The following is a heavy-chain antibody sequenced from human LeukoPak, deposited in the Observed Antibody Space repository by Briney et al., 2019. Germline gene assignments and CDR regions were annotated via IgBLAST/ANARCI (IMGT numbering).Heavy chain of an antibody. CDR3: ATTLPGNYGSGSYTFDY. J-gene: IGHJ4*02. V-gene: IGHV4-4*07. CDR2: IYTSGST. CDR1: GGSISSYY. Sequence: SETLSHTCTVSGGSISSYYWSWIRQPAGKGLEWIGRIYTSGSTNYNPSLKSRVTMSVDTSKNQFSLKLSSVTAADTAVYYCATTLPGNYGSGSYTFDYWGQGTLVTVSS. D-gene: IGHD3-10*01.